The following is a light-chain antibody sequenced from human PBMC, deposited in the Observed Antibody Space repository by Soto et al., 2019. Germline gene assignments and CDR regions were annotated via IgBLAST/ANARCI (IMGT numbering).Light chain of an antibody. CDR2: AAS. CDR1: QSVSSNS. Sequence: EIVLTQSPGTLSLSPGERATLSCRASQSVSSNSLAWYQHKPGQGPRLLIYAASSRATGIPDRFSGSGSGTDFTLTISRLEPEDSALYYCQKYVSAFTLGPGTKVEIK. CDR3: QKYVSAFT. J-gene: IGKJ3*01. V-gene: IGKV3-20*01.